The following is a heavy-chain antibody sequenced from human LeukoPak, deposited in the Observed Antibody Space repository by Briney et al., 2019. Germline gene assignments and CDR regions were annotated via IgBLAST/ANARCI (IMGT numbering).Heavy chain of an antibody. Sequence: PSETLSLTCTVSGGSVSSGSYYWSWIRQPPGKGLEWIGYIYYSGSTNYNPSLKSRVTISVDTSKNQFSLKLSSVTAADTAVYYCARGLHYLGMDVWGQGTTVTVSS. CDR2: IYYSGST. J-gene: IGHJ6*02. D-gene: IGHD2-15*01. V-gene: IGHV4-61*01. CDR1: GGSVSSGSYY. CDR3: ARGLHYLGMDV.